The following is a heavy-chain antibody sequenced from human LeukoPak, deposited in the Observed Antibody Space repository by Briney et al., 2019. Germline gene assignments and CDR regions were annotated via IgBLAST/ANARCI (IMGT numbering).Heavy chain of an antibody. Sequence: GGSLRLSCEASGFTFSGYAMMWVRKAPGKGLEWVSTVSGSAGGTYYADSVKGRFTISRDNSKNTLYLLMNSLRAEDTAVYYCAKGAAAGLVDWFDPWGQGTLVAVSS. CDR2: VSGSAGGT. V-gene: IGHV3-23*01. CDR3: AKGAAAGLVDWFDP. CDR1: GFTFSGYA. D-gene: IGHD6-13*01. J-gene: IGHJ5*02.